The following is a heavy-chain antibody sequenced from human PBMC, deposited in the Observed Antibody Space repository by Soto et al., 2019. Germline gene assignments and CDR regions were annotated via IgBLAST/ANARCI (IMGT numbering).Heavy chain of an antibody. V-gene: IGHV3-13*01. J-gene: IGHJ2*01. D-gene: IGHD1-1*01. CDR3: ARDRTFVGTFRWYFDL. CDR2: IGVAGDT. Sequence: EVQLEESGGGLVQPGGSLRLSCTVSGFTFSSYDMHWVRQATGKGLEWVSAIGVAGDTYYSGSVKGRFTISRENDRNSLYLQMNNLRAEDTAVYYCARDRTFVGTFRWYFDLWGHGTLVTVSS. CDR1: GFTFSSYD.